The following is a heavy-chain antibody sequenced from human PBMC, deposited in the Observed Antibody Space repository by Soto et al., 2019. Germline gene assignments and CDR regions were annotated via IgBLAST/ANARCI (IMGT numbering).Heavy chain of an antibody. Sequence: ASVKVNCKACGYGLTSCDINWVRQATGQGLEWLGWMNPNSGNTGYAQKFQGRVTMTRNTSISTAYMELSSLRSEDTAVYYCARGSPFEYSSSSGYYYYYGMDVWGQGTKVTVSS. D-gene: IGHD6-6*01. V-gene: IGHV1-8*01. CDR3: ARGSPFEYSSSSGYYYYYGMDV. CDR2: MNPNSGNT. J-gene: IGHJ6*02. CDR1: GYGLTSCD.